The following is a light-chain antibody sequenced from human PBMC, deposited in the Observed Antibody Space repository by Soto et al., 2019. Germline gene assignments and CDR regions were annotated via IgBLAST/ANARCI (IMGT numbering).Light chain of an antibody. CDR2: AAS. V-gene: IGKV3-20*01. CDR3: QQHSTSPPWT. CDR1: QSVTNNY. J-gene: IGKJ1*01. Sequence: EIVLTQSPGTLSLSPGERVTLSCRASQSVTNNYLAWYQQNPGQAPRLLIYAASRRAPGIPDRFSGSGSGTEFTLTISRLEPEDFAVYYCQQHSTSPPWTFGQGTTVDIK.